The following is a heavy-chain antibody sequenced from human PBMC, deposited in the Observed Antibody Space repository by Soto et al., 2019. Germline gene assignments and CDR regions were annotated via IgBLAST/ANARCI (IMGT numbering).Heavy chain of an antibody. D-gene: IGHD6-19*01. CDR2: INHSGST. V-gene: IGHV4-34*01. J-gene: IGHJ4*02. CDR3: ARWGKGYSSGWYVFDY. Sequence: QVQLQQWGAGLLKPSETLSLTCAVYGGSFSGYYWSWIRQPPGKGLEWIGEINHSGSTNYNPSLKSRVTISVDTSKNQFSLKLSSVTAADTAVYYCARWGKGYSSGWYVFDYWGQGTLVTVSS. CDR1: GGSFSGYY.